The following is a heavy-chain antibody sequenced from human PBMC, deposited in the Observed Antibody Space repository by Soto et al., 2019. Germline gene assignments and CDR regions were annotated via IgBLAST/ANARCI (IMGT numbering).Heavy chain of an antibody. CDR1: GGSTSSGGYS. CDR2: IYHSGST. Sequence: SETLSLTCAVSGGSTSSGGYSGSWIRQPPGKCMKWIGYIYHSGSTYYNPSLKNKVTISVDRSKNQFSLKLSSVTAADTAVYYCARVPDRWGQGTLVTVS. J-gene: IGHJ5*02. V-gene: IGHV4-30-2*01. D-gene: IGHD2-2*01. CDR3: ARVPDR.